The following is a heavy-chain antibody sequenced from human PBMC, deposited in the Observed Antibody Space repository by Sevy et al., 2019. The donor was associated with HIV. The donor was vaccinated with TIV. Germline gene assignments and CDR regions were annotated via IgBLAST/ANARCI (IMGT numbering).Heavy chain of an antibody. D-gene: IGHD3-9*01. CDR3: ARGHIGTGSTFDS. J-gene: IGHJ5*01. V-gene: IGHV5-10-1*01. CDR2: IHVTDSYT. CDR1: GYTFTNNW. Sequence: GESLKISCEGVGYTFTNNWITWVRQRPGKGLEWMGRIHVTDSYTDYGPPFEGHVVISVDKSISTSYLHWSSLKASDSAIYYCARGHIGTGSTFDSWGQGTQVTVSS.